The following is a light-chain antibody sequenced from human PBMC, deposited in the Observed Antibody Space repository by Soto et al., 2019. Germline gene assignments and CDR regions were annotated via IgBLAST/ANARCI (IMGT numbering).Light chain of an antibody. CDR2: GAS. CDR1: QSVSSSY. CDR3: QQYGSSPLWT. V-gene: IGKV3-20*01. Sequence: EIVLTQSPGTLSLSPGERATLSCRASQSVSSSYLAWYQQKPGQAPRLLIYGASSRATGIPDRFRGSGSGTDFTLNISRLEPEDFAVYYCQQYGSSPLWTFGQGTKVEIK. J-gene: IGKJ1*01.